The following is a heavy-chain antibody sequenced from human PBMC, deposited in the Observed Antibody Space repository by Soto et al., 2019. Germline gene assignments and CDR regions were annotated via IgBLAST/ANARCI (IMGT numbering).Heavy chain of an antibody. J-gene: IGHJ6*02. D-gene: IGHD3-10*01. V-gene: IGHV3-15*07. CDR2: IKSKTDGGTT. CDR1: GFTFSNAW. Sequence: GGSLRLSCAASGFTFSNAWMNWVRQAPGKGLEWVGRIKSKTDGGTTDYAAPVKGRFTISREDSKNTLYLQMNSLKTEDTAVYYCTTAEPLLDYYYYGMDVWGQGTTVTVSS. CDR3: TTAEPLLDYYYYGMDV.